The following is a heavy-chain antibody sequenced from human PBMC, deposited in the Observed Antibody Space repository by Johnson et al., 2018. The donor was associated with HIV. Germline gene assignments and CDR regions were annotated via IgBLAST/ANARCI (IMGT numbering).Heavy chain of an antibody. CDR1: GFTFSSYA. CDR3: ARVRIGRENAFDI. Sequence: QVQLVESGGGLVQPGRSLRLSCAASGFTFSSYAMHWVRQAPGKGLEWVAVISYDGSNRYYTESVKGRFTISRDNSENTLYLQMNSLRAVDTAVYYCARVRIGRENAFDIWGQGTMVTVSS. D-gene: IGHD1-26*01. CDR2: ISYDGSNR. J-gene: IGHJ3*02. V-gene: IGHV3-30*04.